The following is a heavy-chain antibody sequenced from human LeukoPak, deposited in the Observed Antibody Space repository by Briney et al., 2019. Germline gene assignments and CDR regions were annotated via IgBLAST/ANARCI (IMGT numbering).Heavy chain of an antibody. CDR3: ARGWISGAVSEHYFEN. Sequence: ASVKVSCKASGFTFTSYGISWVRQAPGQGLEWMGWISAYNGNTDYAQKYQGRVTMTTDTSTSTAYMELRSLRSDDTAVYYCARGWISGAVSEHYFENWGQGTLVTVSS. J-gene: IGHJ4*02. V-gene: IGHV1-18*01. CDR2: ISAYNGNT. CDR1: GFTFTSYG. D-gene: IGHD5/OR15-5a*01.